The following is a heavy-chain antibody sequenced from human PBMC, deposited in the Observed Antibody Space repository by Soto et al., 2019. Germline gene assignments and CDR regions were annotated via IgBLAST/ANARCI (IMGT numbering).Heavy chain of an antibody. V-gene: IGHV3-11*01. J-gene: IGHJ3*02. CDR1: GFTFSDYY. Sequence: GGSLRLSCAASGFTFSDYYMSWIRQAPGKGLEWVSYISSSGSTIYYADSVKGRFTISRDNAKNSLYLQMNSLRAEDTAVYHCARGRDGDYETDAFDIWGQGTMVTVSS. CDR2: ISSSGSTI. CDR3: ARGRDGDYETDAFDI. D-gene: IGHD4-17*01.